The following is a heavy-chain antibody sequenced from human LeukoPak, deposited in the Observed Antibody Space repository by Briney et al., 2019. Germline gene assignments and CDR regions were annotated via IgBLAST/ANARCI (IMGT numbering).Heavy chain of an antibody. CDR2: INPNSGGT. CDR1: GYTFTGYY. CDR3: AREGGLVVRGEEAFDI. J-gene: IGHJ3*02. V-gene: IGHV1-2*02. Sequence: ASVKVSCKASGYTFTGYYMHWVRQAPGQGLEWMGWINPNSGGTNYAQKFQGRVTMTRDTSISTAYMELSRLRSDDTAVYYCAREGGLVVRGEEAFDIWGQGTMVTVSS. D-gene: IGHD3-10*01.